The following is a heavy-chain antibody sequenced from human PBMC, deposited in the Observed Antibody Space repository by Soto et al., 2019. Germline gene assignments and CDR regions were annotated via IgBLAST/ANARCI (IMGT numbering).Heavy chain of an antibody. Sequence: QVTLKEAGPTLLKPTQTLTLTCTFSGFSLSTSGMGVGWIRQPPGKALEWLALIYWDDDRRHSPSLKSRLTNTKDTSQNQVVLTMTNMDPVDTATYYCARRYYDTLSGLPSYFDYCGQGTLVTVYS. J-gene: IGHJ4*02. CDR3: ARRYYDTLSGLPSYFDY. CDR2: IYWDDDR. D-gene: IGHD3-9*01. V-gene: IGHV2-5*02. CDR1: GFSLSTSGMG.